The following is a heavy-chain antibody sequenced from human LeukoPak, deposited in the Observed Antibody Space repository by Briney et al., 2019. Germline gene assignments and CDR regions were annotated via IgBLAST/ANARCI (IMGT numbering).Heavy chain of an antibody. CDR2: ISSSAANT. Sequence: GGSLRLSCAASGFTFNNYAMSWVRQAPGKGLQWVSYISSSAANTHYADYVKGRFTMSRDNAKNSLYLQMNSLRAEDTAVYYCARVRSSGATHDYWGQGTLVTVSS. V-gene: IGHV3-11*04. D-gene: IGHD6-19*01. J-gene: IGHJ4*02. CDR1: GFTFNNYA. CDR3: ARVRSSGATHDY.